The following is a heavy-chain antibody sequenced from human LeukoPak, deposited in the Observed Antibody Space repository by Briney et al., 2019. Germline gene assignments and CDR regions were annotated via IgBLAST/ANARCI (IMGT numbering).Heavy chain of an antibody. CDR3: ARVASVNIIAEYYFDY. V-gene: IGHV3-21*01. CDR2: ISSRSDYI. CDR1: GFTFSHYS. Sequence: GGSLRLSCAASGFTFSHYSMDWVRQAPGKGLEWVSSISSRSDYIYYADSVRGRFTISRDNAKNSLYLQMNSLRVDDTAVYYCARVASVNIIAEYYFDYWGQGTLVTVSS. D-gene: IGHD6-13*01. J-gene: IGHJ4*02.